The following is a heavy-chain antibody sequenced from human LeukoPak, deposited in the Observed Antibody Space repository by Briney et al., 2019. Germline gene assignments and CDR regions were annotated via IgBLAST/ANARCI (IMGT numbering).Heavy chain of an antibody. CDR1: GFTFSSYW. CDR3: ARDPTPVDIVVVPAARSEPYY. Sequence: PGGSLRLSCAASGFTFSSYWMSWVRQAPGKGLEWVANIKQDGSEKYYVDSVKGRFTISRDNAKNSLYLQMNSLRAEDTAVYYCARDPTPVDIVVVPAARSEPYYWGQGTLVTVSS. CDR2: IKQDGSEK. V-gene: IGHV3-7*01. D-gene: IGHD2-2*03. J-gene: IGHJ4*02.